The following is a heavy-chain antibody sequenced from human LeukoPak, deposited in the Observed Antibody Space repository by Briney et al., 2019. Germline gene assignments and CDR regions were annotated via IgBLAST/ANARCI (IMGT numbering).Heavy chain of an antibody. J-gene: IGHJ3*02. Sequence: GGSLRLSCAASGFSFSSHWMHWVRQAPGKGLVWVSRINSDGSSTSYADSVKGRFTISRDNAKNTLYLQMNSLRAEDTAVYYCARVYCSSTSCPLAAFDIWGQGTMVTVSS. CDR3: ARVYCSSTSCPLAAFDI. D-gene: IGHD2-2*01. CDR1: GFSFSSHW. V-gene: IGHV3-74*01. CDR2: INSDGSST.